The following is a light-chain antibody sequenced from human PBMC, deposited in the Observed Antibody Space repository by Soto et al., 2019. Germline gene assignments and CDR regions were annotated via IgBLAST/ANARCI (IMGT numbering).Light chain of an antibody. Sequence: EIELTQSPATLSLSPGDRATLSCRASQSISSCYLAWYQQKPGQAPRLLINGASSRATGIPARFSGSGSGTEFTLTISRLEPEDFAVYYCQQYSSLPLTFGGGTKVEIK. V-gene: IGKV3-20*01. CDR3: QQYSSLPLT. J-gene: IGKJ4*01. CDR2: GAS. CDR1: QSISSCY.